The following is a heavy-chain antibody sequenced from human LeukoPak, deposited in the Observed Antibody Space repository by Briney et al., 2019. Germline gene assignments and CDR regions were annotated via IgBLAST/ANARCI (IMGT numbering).Heavy chain of an antibody. CDR1: GFTFSSYA. CDR2: ISGSGGST. CDR3: AKVISSVAAHDAFDI. J-gene: IGHJ3*02. V-gene: IGHV3-23*01. Sequence: GGSLRLSCAASGFTFSSYAMTWVRQAPGKGLEWVSAISGSGGSTYSADSVKGRFTISRDNSKNTLYLQMNSLRAEDTAVYYCAKVISSVAAHDAFDIWGQGTMVTVSS. D-gene: IGHD6-19*01.